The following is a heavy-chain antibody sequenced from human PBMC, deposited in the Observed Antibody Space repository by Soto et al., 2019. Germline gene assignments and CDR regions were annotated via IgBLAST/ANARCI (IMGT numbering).Heavy chain of an antibody. V-gene: IGHV4-30-4*01. D-gene: IGHD3-3*01. CDR2: IYYSGST. CDR1: GGSISSGDYY. CDR3: ATFFWAQPFGN. Sequence: SETLSLTCTVSGGSISSGDYYWSWIRQPPGKGLEWIGYIYYSGSTYYNPSLKSRVTISVDTSKNQFSLNLSSVTAADTAVYYCATFFWAQPFGNWGQGTLVTVSS. J-gene: IGHJ4*02.